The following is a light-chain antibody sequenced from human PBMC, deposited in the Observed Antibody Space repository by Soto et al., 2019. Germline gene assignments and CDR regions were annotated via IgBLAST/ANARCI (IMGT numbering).Light chain of an antibody. J-gene: IGLJ1*01. CDR1: SNDLGSYNY. CDR2: EVS. Sequence: QSVLTQPPSASGSPGQSVTISCTGASNDLGSYNYVSWYQQHPGKAPKLMIYEVSKRPSGVPDRFSGSKSGNTASLTVSGLQAEDEADYYCSSYAGSNLLYVFGTGTKVTVL. V-gene: IGLV2-8*01. CDR3: SSYAGSNLLYV.